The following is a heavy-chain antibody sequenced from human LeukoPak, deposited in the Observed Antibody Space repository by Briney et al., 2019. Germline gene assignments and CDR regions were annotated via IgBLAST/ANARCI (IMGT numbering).Heavy chain of an antibody. V-gene: IGHV4-34*01. CDR1: GGSFGGYY. J-gene: IGHJ4*02. CDR3: ARVPTQLAGVDY. CDR2: INHSGST. Sequence: SETLSLTCAVYGGSFGGYYWSWIRQPPGKGLEWIGEINHSGSTNYNPSLKSRVTISVDTSKNQFSLKLSSVTAADTAVYYCARVPTQLAGVDYWGQGTLVTVSS. D-gene: IGHD6-6*01.